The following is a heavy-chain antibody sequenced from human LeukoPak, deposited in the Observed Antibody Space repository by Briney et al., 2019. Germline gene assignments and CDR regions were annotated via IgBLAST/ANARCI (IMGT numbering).Heavy chain of an antibody. CDR1: GNSFGDYY. D-gene: IGHD3-10*01. Sequence: SSETLSLTCTVSGNSFGDYYWSWIRQPAGKGLEWIGRIYTSGSTTYNPSLKSRVTMSVDTSKNQFSLKLSSVTAADTAVYYCARDKSRTYGSADAFDIWGQGTMVTVSS. V-gene: IGHV4-4*07. J-gene: IGHJ3*02. CDR3: ARDKSRTYGSADAFDI. CDR2: IYTSGST.